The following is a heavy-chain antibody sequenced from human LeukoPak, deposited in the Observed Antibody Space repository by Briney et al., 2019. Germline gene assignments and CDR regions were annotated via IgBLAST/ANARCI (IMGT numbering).Heavy chain of an antibody. CDR2: INLSGGST. J-gene: IGHJ5*02. V-gene: IGHV1-46*01. D-gene: IGHD4-17*01. CDR1: GYTFTSYA. Sequence: GASVKVSCKASGYTFTSYAVNWVRQAPGQGLEWMGIINLSGGSTSYAQKFQGRVTMTRDMSTSTVYMELSSLRSEDTAVYFCARDYGDYNWFDPWGQGTLVTVSS. CDR3: ARDYGDYNWFDP.